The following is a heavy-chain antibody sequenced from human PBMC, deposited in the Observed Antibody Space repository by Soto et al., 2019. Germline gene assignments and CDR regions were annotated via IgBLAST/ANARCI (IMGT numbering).Heavy chain of an antibody. CDR2: ISGSGGST. V-gene: IGHV3-23*01. J-gene: IGHJ6*02. CDR1: GFTFSSYA. CDR3: AKFSGKDYYYYGMDV. D-gene: IGHD3-10*01. Sequence: GGSLRLSCAASGFTFSSYAMSWVRQAPGKGLEWVSAISGSGGSTYYADSVKGRSTTSRDNSKNTLYLQMNSLRAEDTAVYYCAKFSGKDYYYYGMDVWGQGTTVTVSS.